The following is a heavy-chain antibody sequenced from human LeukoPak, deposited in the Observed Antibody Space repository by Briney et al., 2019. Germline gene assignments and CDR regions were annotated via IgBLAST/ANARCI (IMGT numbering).Heavy chain of an antibody. CDR2: INEDGTEK. CDR1: GFSFSTYA. J-gene: IGHJ6*03. Sequence: PGGSLTLSCAASGFSFSTYAMNWVRQSPGKGPQWVANINEDGTEKHYVGSVRGRFTISRDNAESSLHLQMNSLRPDDLGVYYCARGETMDVWGKGTMVTVSS. CDR3: ARGETMDV. V-gene: IGHV3-7*01. D-gene: IGHD5-24*01.